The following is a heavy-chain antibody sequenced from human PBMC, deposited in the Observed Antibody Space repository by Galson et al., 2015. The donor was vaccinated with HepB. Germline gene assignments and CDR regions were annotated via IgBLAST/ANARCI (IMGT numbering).Heavy chain of an antibody. CDR2: ISGNGGIT. CDR3: AKGGAAAQRSDY. Sequence: SLRLSCAASGFTFSNYAMSWVRQAPGKGLEWVTGISGNGGITYYADSVKGRFTISRDNSKSTLFLQMNSLRVEDTAVYYCAKGGAAAQRSDYWGQGTLVTVSS. V-gene: IGHV3-23*01. D-gene: IGHD2-2*01. J-gene: IGHJ4*02. CDR1: GFTFSNYA.